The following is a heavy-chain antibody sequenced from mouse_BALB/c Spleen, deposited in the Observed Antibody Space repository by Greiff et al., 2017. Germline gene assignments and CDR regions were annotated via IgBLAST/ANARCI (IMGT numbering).Heavy chain of an antibody. V-gene: IGHV5-6-5*01. CDR1: GFTFSSYA. Sequence: EVQLVESGGGLVKPGGSQKLSCAASGFTFSSYAMSWVRQTPEKRLEWVASISSGGSTYYPDSVKGRFTISRDNARNILYLQMSSLRSEDTAMYYCAREGVRPYAMDYWGQGTSVTVSS. D-gene: IGHD2-14*01. CDR3: AREGVRPYAMDY. CDR2: ISSGGST. J-gene: IGHJ4*01.